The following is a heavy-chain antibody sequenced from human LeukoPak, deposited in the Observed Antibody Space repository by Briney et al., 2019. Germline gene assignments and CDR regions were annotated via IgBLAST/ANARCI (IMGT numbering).Heavy chain of an antibody. V-gene: IGHV3-21*01. D-gene: IGHD3-22*01. CDR1: GFTFSSYN. Sequence: GGSLRLSRAASGFTFSSYNMNWVRQAPGKGLEWVSSISSSSSYIYYADSVKGRFTISRDNAKNSLYLQMNSLRAEDTAVYYCARAETPYYYDSSGYFENWGQGTLVTVSS. CDR3: ARAETPYYYDSSGYFEN. J-gene: IGHJ4*02. CDR2: ISSSSSYI.